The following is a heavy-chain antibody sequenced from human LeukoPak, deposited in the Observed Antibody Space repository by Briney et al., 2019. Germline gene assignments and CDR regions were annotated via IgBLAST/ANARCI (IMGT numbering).Heavy chain of an antibody. CDR2: IGSSGGGI. CDR3: ARDKFGECLDY. CDR1: GFTFSTYT. J-gene: IGHJ4*02. D-gene: IGHD3-10*01. Sequence: GGSLRLSCAASGFTFSTYTMYWVRHPPGKRLEWVSIIGSSGGGIHYADSVKGRFTISRDNSKNALYLQMNSLRAEDTAVYYCARDKFGECLDYWGQGTLVTVSS. V-gene: IGHV3-23*01.